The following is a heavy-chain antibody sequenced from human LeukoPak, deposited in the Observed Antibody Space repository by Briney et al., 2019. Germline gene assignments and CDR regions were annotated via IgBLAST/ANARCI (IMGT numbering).Heavy chain of an antibody. CDR1: GFTFSSYG. CDR3: AKGGDIVVVPAAILAEYFQH. J-gene: IGHJ1*01. Sequence: GGSMRLPCAASGFTFSSYGMHWVRQAPGKGLEWVAFIRYDGSNKYYADSVKGRFTISRDNSKNTLYLQMNSLRAEDTAVYYCAKGGDIVVVPAAILAEYFQHWGQGTLVTVSS. V-gene: IGHV3-30*02. D-gene: IGHD2-2*01. CDR2: IRYDGSNK.